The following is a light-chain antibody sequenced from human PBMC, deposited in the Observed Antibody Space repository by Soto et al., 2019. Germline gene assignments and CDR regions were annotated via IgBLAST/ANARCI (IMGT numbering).Light chain of an antibody. V-gene: IGKV1-39*01. CDR2: AAS. CDR1: QSISSY. J-gene: IGKJ5*01. CDR3: QQVKSYPIT. Sequence: DIQMTQSPSSLSASVGDRVTITCRASQSISSYLNWYQQKPGKAPKLLIYAASSLQSGVSSRFSGSGSGTEFTLTVSSLQPEDFATYYCQQVKSYPITFGQGTRLEIK.